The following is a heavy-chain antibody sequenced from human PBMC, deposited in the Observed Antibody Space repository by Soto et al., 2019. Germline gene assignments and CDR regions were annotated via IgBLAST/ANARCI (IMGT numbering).Heavy chain of an antibody. Sequence: SQTLSLTCAISGDSVSSNSAAWNWIRQSPSRGLEWLGRTYYRSKWYNDYAVSVKSRITINPDTSKNQFSLQLNSVTPEDTAVYYCARNIMYSSSCEGWFDPWGQGTPVTVYS. CDR1: GDSVSSNSAA. V-gene: IGHV6-1*01. CDR3: ARNIMYSSSCEGWFDP. J-gene: IGHJ5*02. D-gene: IGHD6-13*01. CDR2: TYYRSKWYN.